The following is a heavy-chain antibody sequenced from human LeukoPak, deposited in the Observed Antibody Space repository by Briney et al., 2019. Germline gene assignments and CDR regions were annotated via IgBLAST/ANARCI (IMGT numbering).Heavy chain of an antibody. V-gene: IGHV1-2*02. Sequence: ASVKVSCKASGYTFTNYDINWVRQATGQGLEWMGWINPNSGGTNYAQKFQGRVTMTRDTSISTAYMELSRLRSDDTAVYYCARDRGEEWRAFDIWGQGTMVTVSS. CDR1: GYTFTNYD. CDR2: INPNSGGT. J-gene: IGHJ3*02. CDR3: ARDRGEEWRAFDI. D-gene: IGHD3-3*01.